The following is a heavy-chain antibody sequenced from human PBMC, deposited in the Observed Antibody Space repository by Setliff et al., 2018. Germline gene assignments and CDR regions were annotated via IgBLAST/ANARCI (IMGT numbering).Heavy chain of an antibody. Sequence: SETLSLTCAVYGGSFSDSYWSWIRQPPGKGLEWIGDINYLGNTNYNPSLKTRVTISVDTSKNQFSLKLSSVTAADTAVYYCARFAGSSWVDYWGQGTLVTVSS. CDR2: INYLGNT. CDR3: ARFAGSSWVDY. D-gene: IGHD6-13*01. J-gene: IGHJ4*02. V-gene: IGHV4-34*01. CDR1: GGSFSDSY.